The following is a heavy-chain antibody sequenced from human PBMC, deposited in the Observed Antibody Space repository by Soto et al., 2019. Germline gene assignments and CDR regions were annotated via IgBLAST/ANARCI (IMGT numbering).Heavy chain of an antibody. Sequence: TSETLSLTCAVYGGFLSESYWTWIRQPPGKGLEWIGEINHVGGTNYNPSLKSRVTMSVDTSQNQFSLRLISVTAADTAMYFCVRIRYQLPSSVLWLDPWGQGTPVTVSS. V-gene: IGHV4-34*01. J-gene: IGHJ5*02. CDR1: GGFLSESY. D-gene: IGHD3-16*01. CDR3: VRIRYQLPSSVLWLDP. CDR2: INHVGGT.